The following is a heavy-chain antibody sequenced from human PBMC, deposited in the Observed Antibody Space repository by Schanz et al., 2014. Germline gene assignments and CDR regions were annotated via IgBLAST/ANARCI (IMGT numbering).Heavy chain of an antibody. V-gene: IGHV4-38-2*02. CDR3: ARSTGDPFDY. CDR1: GYSISSGYY. Sequence: QVQLQESGPGLVKPSETLSLTCTVSGYSISSGYYWGWIRQPPGKGLEWIGSVYHSGSTYYNPSPKSRVPILEDTSKTLFPLKLSSVPAADTAVYYCARSTGDPFDYWGQGTLVTVSS. CDR2: VYHSGST. D-gene: IGHD7-27*01. J-gene: IGHJ4*02.